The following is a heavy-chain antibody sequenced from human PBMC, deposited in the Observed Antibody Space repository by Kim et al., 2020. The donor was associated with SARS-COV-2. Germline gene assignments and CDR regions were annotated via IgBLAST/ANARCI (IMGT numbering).Heavy chain of an antibody. D-gene: IGHD3-10*01. CDR2: INPNSGGT. CDR1: GYTFTGYY. J-gene: IGHJ4*02. CDR3: ARGYGSGSIYYFDY. V-gene: IGHV1-2*04. Sequence: ASVKVSCKASGYTFTGYYMHWVRQAPGQGLEWMGWINPNSGGTNYAQKFQGWVTMTRDTSISTAYMELSRLRSDDTAVYYCARGYGSGSIYYFDYWGQGTLVTVSS.